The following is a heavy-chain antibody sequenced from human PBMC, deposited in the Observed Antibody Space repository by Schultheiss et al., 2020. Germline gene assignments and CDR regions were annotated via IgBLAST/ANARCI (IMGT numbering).Heavy chain of an antibody. CDR2: LSYDGNIQ. Sequence: GGSLRLSCVASGFTFSDYYMSWVRQAPGKGLEWVAVLSYDGNIQYYADSVKGRFTISRDNAKNTLYLQMNSLRAEDTAVYYCARRYTYGIDYWGQGTLVTVSS. V-gene: IGHV3-30*03. D-gene: IGHD5-18*01. J-gene: IGHJ4*02. CDR1: GFTFSDYY. CDR3: ARRYTYGIDY.